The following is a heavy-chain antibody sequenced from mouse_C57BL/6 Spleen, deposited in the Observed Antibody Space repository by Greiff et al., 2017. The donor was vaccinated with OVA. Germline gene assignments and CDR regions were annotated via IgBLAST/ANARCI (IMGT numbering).Heavy chain of an antibody. D-gene: IGHD3-2*02. V-gene: IGHV5-6*02. Sequence: DVMLVESGGDLVKPGGSLKLSCAASGFTFSSYGMSWVRQTPDKRLEWVATISSGGSYTYYPDSVKGRFTISRDNAKNTLYLQMSSLKSEDTAMYYCARRQTAQASMDYWGQGTSVTVSS. J-gene: IGHJ4*01. CDR1: GFTFSSYG. CDR3: ARRQTAQASMDY. CDR2: ISSGGSYT.